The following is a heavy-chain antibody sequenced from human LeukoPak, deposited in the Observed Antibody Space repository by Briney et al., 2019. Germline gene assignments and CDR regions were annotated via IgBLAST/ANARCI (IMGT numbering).Heavy chain of an antibody. J-gene: IGHJ2*01. D-gene: IGHD2-2*01. CDR2: IIPIFSTA. CDR1: GGTFSSYA. CDR3: ARDALYCSSTSCYRYWYFDL. Sequence: GASVKVSCKASGGTFSSYAISWVRQAPGQGLEWMGGIIPIFSTANYAQKFQGRVTITTDESTSTAYMELSSLRSEDTAVYYCARDALYCSSTSCYRYWYFDLWGRGTLVTVSS. V-gene: IGHV1-69*05.